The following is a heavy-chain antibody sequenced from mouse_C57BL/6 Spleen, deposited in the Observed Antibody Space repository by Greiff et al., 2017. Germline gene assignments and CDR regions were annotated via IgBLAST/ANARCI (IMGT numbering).Heavy chain of an antibody. CDR1: GFTFSDYG. CDR2: ISSGSSTI. Sequence: EVMLVESGGGLVKPGGSLKLSCAASGFTFSDYGMHWVRQAPEKGLEWVAYISSGSSTIYYADTVKGRFTISRDNAKNTLFLQMTSLRSEDTAMYYCARNWVGSSRGFAYWGQGTLVTVSA. D-gene: IGHD4-1*01. V-gene: IGHV5-17*01. J-gene: IGHJ3*01. CDR3: ARNWVGSSRGFAY.